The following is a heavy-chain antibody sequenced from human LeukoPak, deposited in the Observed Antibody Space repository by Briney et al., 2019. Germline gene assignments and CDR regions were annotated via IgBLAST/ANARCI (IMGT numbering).Heavy chain of an antibody. V-gene: IGHV5-51*01. D-gene: IGHD5-18*01. J-gene: IGHJ4*02. CDR3: ARSFVDKAMVSHYFDY. CDR1: GYSFTSYW. Sequence: GESLKISCKGSGYSFTSYWIGWVRQMPGKGLEWMGIIYPGDSDTRYSPSFQGQVTISADKSISTAYLQWSSLKASDTAMYYCARSFVDKAMVSHYFDYWGQGTLVTVSS. CDR2: IYPGDSDT.